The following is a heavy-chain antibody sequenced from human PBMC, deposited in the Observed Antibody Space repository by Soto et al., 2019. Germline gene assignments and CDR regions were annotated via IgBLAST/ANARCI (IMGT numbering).Heavy chain of an antibody. CDR3: ARRFKRAARLGGHFEIDY. CDR1: GGSISSSSYY. D-gene: IGHD6-6*01. J-gene: IGHJ4*02. V-gene: IGHV4-39*01. Sequence: SETLSLTCTVSGGSISSSSYYWGWIRQPPGKGLEWIGSIYYSGSTYYNPSLKSRVTISVDTSKNQFSLKLSSVTAADTAVYYCARRFKRAARLGGHFEIDYWGQGTLVTVSS. CDR2: IYYSGST.